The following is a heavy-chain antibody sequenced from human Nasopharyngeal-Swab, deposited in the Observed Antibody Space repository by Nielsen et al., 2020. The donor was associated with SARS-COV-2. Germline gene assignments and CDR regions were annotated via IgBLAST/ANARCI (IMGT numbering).Heavy chain of an antibody. Sequence: SETLSLTCTVSGGSISSSSYYWGWIRQPPGKGLEWIGSIYYSGSTYYNPSLKSRVTISVDTSKNQFSLKLSSVTAADTAVYYCARGYGRGYFDYWGQGTLVTVSS. D-gene: IGHD5-18*01. CDR3: ARGYGRGYFDY. CDR2: IYYSGST. J-gene: IGHJ4*02. V-gene: IGHV4-39*01. CDR1: GGSISSSSYY.